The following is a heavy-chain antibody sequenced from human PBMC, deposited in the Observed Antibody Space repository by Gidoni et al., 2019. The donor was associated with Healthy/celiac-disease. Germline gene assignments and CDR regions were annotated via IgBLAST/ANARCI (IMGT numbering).Heavy chain of an antibody. D-gene: IGHD3-9*01. J-gene: IGHJ6*03. Sequence: QVQLQESGPGLVKPSQTLSLTCTVSDGSISSGDYYWSWIRQPPGKGLEWNGYIYYSGSSYYNPSLMSRVTITVDTSKNQFSLELSSVTAADTAVYYCARASNYDILTGYYLGGYCYYYMDVWGKGTTVTVSS. CDR3: ARASNYDILTGYYLGGYCYYYMDV. V-gene: IGHV4-30-4*01. CDR1: DGSISSGDYY. CDR2: IYYSGSS.